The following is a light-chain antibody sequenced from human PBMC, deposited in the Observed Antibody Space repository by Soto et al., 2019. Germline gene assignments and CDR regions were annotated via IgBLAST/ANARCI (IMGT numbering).Light chain of an antibody. CDR1: SSDVGGYNY. V-gene: IGLV2-14*01. Sequence: QSALTQPASVSGSPGQSITISCTGTSSDVGGYNYVSWYQQHPGKAPKLMIYEVSNRPSGVSNRFSGSKSGNTASLTISGLQAEDEADYYCSSYTRSSTLFGGGTKLTV. CDR3: SSYTRSSTL. J-gene: IGLJ2*01. CDR2: EVS.